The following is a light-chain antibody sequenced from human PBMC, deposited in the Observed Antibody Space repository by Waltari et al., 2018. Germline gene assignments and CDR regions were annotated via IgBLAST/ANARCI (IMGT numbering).Light chain of an antibody. V-gene: IGLV1-44*01. J-gene: IGLJ3*02. CDR1: TSNIGSNV. CDR3: AAWDDSLHGHWV. Sequence: QSVLTPPPSASGTPGQRVTISCSGSTSNIGSNVVNWYQQFPGKAPKLLIYRSDQRPSGVPDRFSGSKSGTSASLAISGLQSEDEADYYCAAWDDSLHGHWVFGGGTKVTVL. CDR2: RSD.